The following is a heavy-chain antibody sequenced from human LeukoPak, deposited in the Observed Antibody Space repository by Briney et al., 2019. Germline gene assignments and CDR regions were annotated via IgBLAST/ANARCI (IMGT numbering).Heavy chain of an antibody. D-gene: IGHD3-22*01. CDR2: ISSSSSTI. CDR3: ARGAGDYYDSSGYYSGY. J-gene: IGHJ4*02. V-gene: IGHV3-48*04. CDR1: GFTFSSYS. Sequence: GGSLRLSCAASGFTFSSYSMNWVRQAPGKGLEWVSYISSSSSTIYYADSVKGRFTISRDNAKNSLYLQMNSLRAEDTAVYYCARGAGDYYDSSGYYSGYWGQGTLVTVSS.